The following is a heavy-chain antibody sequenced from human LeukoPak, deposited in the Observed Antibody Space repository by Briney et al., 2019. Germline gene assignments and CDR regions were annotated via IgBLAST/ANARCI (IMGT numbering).Heavy chain of an antibody. CDR1: GYTSTSYG. J-gene: IGHJ5*02. CDR2: ISAYNGNT. V-gene: IGHV1-18*01. D-gene: IGHD6-13*01. CDR3: ARTRRQQQLNWFDP. Sequence: ASVKVSCKASGYTSTSYGISWVRQAPGQGLEWMGWISAYNGNTNYAQKLQGRVTMTTDTSTSTAYMELRSLRSDDTAVYYCARTRRQQQLNWFDPWGQGTLVTVSS.